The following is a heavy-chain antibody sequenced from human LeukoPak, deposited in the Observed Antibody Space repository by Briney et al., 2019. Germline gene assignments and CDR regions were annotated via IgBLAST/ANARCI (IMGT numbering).Heavy chain of an antibody. J-gene: IGHJ4*02. CDR1: GFTFDDYA. Sequence: GRSLRLSCAASGFTFDDYAMHWVRQAPGKGLEWVSGISWNSGSIGYADSVKGRFTISRDNAKNSLYLQMNSLRAEDTALYYCAKHYSAMVRGPDYWGQGTLVTGYS. CDR2: ISWNSGSI. CDR3: AKHYSAMVRGPDY. V-gene: IGHV3-9*01. D-gene: IGHD6-13*01.